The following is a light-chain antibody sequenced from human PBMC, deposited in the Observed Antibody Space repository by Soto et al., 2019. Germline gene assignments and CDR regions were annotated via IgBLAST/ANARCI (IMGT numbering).Light chain of an antibody. Sequence: QSALTQPPSASGSPGQSVTISCTGTSSDIGHYNYVSWYQQHPGKAPKLLIYEVTRRPSWVPERFSGARSGNTASLTVSGLLAEDEADYFCSSYAGSSNVVFGGGTKRTVL. CDR3: SSYAGSSNVV. V-gene: IGLV2-8*01. J-gene: IGLJ2*01. CDR1: SSDIGHYNY. CDR2: EVT.